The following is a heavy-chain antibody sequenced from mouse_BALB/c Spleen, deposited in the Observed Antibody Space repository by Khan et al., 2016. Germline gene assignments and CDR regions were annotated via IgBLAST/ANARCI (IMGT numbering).Heavy chain of an antibody. J-gene: IGHJ3*01. CDR3: NFPYDYDAWFTY. CDR2: IDPENGDT. Sequence: EVQLQESGAELVRSGASVKLSCTASGFNIKDYYMHWVKQRPEQGLEWIGWIDPENGDTEYAPKFQGKATMTADTSSNTAYLQLSSLTSEDTAVSYCNFPYDYDAWFTYWGQGTLVTVSA. CDR1: GFNIKDYY. V-gene: IGHV14-4*02. D-gene: IGHD2-4*01.